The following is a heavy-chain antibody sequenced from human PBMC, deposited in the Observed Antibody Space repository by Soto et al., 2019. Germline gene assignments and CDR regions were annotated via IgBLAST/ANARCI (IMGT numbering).Heavy chain of an antibody. D-gene: IGHD4-17*01. CDR3: ATMGTPVTGLYYFDY. CDR2: ISYSGPT. CDR1: GGSISSGNYY. V-gene: IGHV4-30-4*01. Sequence: QVQLQESGPGLVKPSQTLSLTCTVSGGSISSGNYYWSWIRQPPGKGLEWIGFISYSGPTHYSASLRIRVSISVDPSKNQFSLDLSSVTAADTAVYYCATMGTPVTGLYYFDYWGQGTLVTVSS. J-gene: IGHJ4*02.